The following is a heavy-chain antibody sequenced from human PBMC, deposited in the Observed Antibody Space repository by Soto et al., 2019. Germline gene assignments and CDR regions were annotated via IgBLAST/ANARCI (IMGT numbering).Heavy chain of an antibody. V-gene: IGHV1-18*01. CDR2: ISAYNGNT. D-gene: IGHD2-2*01. CDR1: GYTFTSYG. CDR3: ARDRLVGGDIVVVPTGY. J-gene: IGHJ4*02. Sequence: GASVKVSCKASGYTFTSYGISWVRQAPGQGLEWMGWISAYNGNTNYAQKLQGRVTMTTDTSTSTAYMELRSLRSDDTAVYYCARDRLVGGDIVVVPTGYWSQGTLVTVLL.